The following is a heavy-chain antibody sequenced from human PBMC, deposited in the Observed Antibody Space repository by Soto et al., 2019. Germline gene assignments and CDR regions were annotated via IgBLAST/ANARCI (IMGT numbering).Heavy chain of an antibody. V-gene: IGHV5-10-1*01. CDR3: ARNDGAYCGGDCGPGGY. D-gene: IGHD2-21*02. CDR1: GYSFTSYW. CDR2: IDPSDSYT. J-gene: IGHJ4*02. Sequence: PGESLKISCKGSGYSFTSYWISWVRQMPGKCLEWMGRIDPSDSYTNYSPSFQGHVTISADKSISTAYLQWSSLKASDTAMYYCARNDGAYCGGDCGPGGYWGQGTLVTVSS.